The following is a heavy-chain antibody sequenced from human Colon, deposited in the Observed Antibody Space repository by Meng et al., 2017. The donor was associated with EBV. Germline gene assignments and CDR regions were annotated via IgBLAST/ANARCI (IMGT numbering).Heavy chain of an antibody. D-gene: IGHD5-24*01. V-gene: IGHV4-31*03. CDR2: IYYSGST. Sequence: QVELDEFGRVLVKPVQPLSLTCTGSGGSISSGGYHWSWIRQHPGKGLEWIGYIYYSGSTYYNPSLKSRVTISIDTSKNQFSLKLSSVTAADTAVYYCARGPSRWLQFSFDYWGQGTLVTVSS. J-gene: IGHJ4*02. CDR3: ARGPSRWLQFSFDY. CDR1: GGSISSGGYH.